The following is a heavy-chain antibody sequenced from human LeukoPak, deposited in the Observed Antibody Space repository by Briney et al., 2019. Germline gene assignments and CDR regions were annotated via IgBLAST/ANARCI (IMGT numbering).Heavy chain of an antibody. D-gene: IGHD2-2*01. J-gene: IGHJ5*02. CDR2: IYTSGST. CDR1: GGSISSYY. Sequence: SETLSLTCTVSGGSISSYYWSWIRQPAGKGLGWIWRIYTSGSTNYNPSPKRRVTMSLDTSKNQFSLKLSSVTAADTAVYYCARVWGLGYCSSTSCYGLDPWGQGTLVAVSS. V-gene: IGHV4-4*07. CDR3: ARVWGLGYCSSTSCYGLDP.